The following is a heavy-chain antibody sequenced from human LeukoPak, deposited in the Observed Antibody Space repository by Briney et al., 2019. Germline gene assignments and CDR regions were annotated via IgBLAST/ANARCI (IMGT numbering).Heavy chain of an antibody. J-gene: IGHJ4*02. V-gene: IGHV3-53*01. D-gene: IGHD2-2*01. CDR2: IYSDGST. CDR1: GFTVSSNY. Sequence: GGSLRLSCAASGFTVSSNYMSWVRQAPGKGLEWVSVIYSDGSTYYADSVKGRFTISRDNSKNTLYLQMNSLRAEDTAVYYCARGWGYCSSTSCPLDYWGQGTLVTVSS. CDR3: ARGWGYCSSTSCPLDY.